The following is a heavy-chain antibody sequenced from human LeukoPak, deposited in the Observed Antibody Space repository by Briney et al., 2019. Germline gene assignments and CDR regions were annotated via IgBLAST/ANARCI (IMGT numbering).Heavy chain of an antibody. Sequence: PGGSLRLSCAASGFTFGNYGMSWVRQAPGKGLEWVSAISGSGGSTYYADSVKGRFTISRDNSKNTLYLQMNSLRTEDTAVYYCAKETDSSGPFDYWGQGTLVTVSS. D-gene: IGHD3-22*01. V-gene: IGHV3-23*01. CDR1: GFTFGNYG. CDR3: AKETDSSGPFDY. J-gene: IGHJ4*02. CDR2: ISGSGGST.